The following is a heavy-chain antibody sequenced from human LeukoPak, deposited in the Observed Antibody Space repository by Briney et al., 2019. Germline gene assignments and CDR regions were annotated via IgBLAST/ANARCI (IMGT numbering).Heavy chain of an antibody. D-gene: IGHD3-9*01. J-gene: IGHJ4*02. V-gene: IGHV1-18*01. CDR2: ISAYNGNT. CDR1: GYTFTSYG. Sequence: ASVKVSCKASGYTFTSYGISWVRQAPGQGLEWMGWISAYNGNTNYAQKLQGRVTMTTDTSTSTAYMELRSLRSDDTAVYYCARDKITVLQYFDWLSSPDYWGQGTLVTVSS. CDR3: ARDKITVLQYFDWLSSPDY.